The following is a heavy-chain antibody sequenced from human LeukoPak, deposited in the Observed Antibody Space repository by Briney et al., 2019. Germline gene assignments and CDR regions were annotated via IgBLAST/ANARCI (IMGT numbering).Heavy chain of an antibody. CDR1: GYTFTGYY. Sequence: ASVKVSCKASGYTFTGYYMHWVRQAPGQGLEWLGWINPNSGGTNYAQKFQGRVTMTRDTSISTAYMELSRLRSDDTAVYYCARASYYGDYASPMNDAFDIWGQGTMVTVSS. CDR3: ARASYYGDYASPMNDAFDI. CDR2: INPNSGGT. D-gene: IGHD4-17*01. V-gene: IGHV1-2*02. J-gene: IGHJ3*02.